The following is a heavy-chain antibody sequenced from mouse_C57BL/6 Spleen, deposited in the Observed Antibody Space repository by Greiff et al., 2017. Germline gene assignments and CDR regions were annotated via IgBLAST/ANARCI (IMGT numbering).Heavy chain of an antibody. D-gene: IGHD1-1*01. Sequence: VQLQQPGAELVRPGSSVKLSCKASGYTFTSFWMHWVKQRPIQGLEWIGNIDPSDSETHYNQKFKDKATLTVDKSSSTAYMQLSSLTSEDSAVYYCARGQDYTTVVATYPYWYFDVWGTGTMVTVSS. V-gene: IGHV1-52*01. CDR2: IDPSDSET. CDR3: ARGQDYTTVVATYPYWYFDV. CDR1: GYTFTSFW. J-gene: IGHJ1*03.